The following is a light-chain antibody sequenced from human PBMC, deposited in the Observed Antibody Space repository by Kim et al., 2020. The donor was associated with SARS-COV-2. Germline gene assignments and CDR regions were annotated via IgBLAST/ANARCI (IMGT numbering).Light chain of an antibody. CDR3: QQYNSWPLT. CDR1: QRVSSN. J-gene: IGKJ4*01. Sequence: VSPGERATLSCRVSQRVSSNLAWYQQKPGQAPRLLIYGASTRATGIPARFSGSGSGTEFTLTISSLQSEDFAVYYCQQYNSWPLTFGGGTKVDIK. CDR2: GAS. V-gene: IGKV3-15*01.